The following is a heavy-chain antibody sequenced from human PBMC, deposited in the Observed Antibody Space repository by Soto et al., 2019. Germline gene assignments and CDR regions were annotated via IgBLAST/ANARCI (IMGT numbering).Heavy chain of an antibody. V-gene: IGHV1-46*03. CDR2: INPSGGST. CDR3: AIVLIPIRDCSGGSCHYFDY. J-gene: IGHJ4*02. D-gene: IGHD2-15*01. CDR1: GYTFTSYY. Sequence: GASVKVSGKASGYTFTSYYMHWVRQAPGQGLEWMGTINPSGGSTSYAQKFQGRVTMTRDTSTSTVYMELSSLRSEDTAVYYCAIVLIPIRDCSGGSCHYFDYWGQGTLVTVSS.